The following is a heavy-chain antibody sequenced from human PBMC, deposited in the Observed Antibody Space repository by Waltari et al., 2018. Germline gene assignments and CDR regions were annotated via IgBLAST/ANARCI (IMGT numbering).Heavy chain of an antibody. V-gene: IGHV3-23*01. D-gene: IGHD1-1*01. Sequence: EVQLLESGGGLEQPGGSLRLSCAASGFTFSTYAMNWVRQAPGKGREWVSSITTSGDNTYYADSVKGRFTSSRDNSKNTLYLQMNSLRAEDTAVYYCAAYITSRRGAFDFWGQGTMVTVSS. J-gene: IGHJ3*01. CDR2: ITTSGDNT. CDR3: AAYITSRRGAFDF. CDR1: GFTFSTYA.